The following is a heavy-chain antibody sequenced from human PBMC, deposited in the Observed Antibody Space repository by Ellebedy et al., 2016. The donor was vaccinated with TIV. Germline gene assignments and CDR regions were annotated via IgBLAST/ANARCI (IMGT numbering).Heavy chain of an antibody. Sequence: SGPTLVKPTQTLTLTCTFSGFSLSTSGMWVSWIRQPPGKALEWLARIDWDDDKYYSTSLKTRLTISKDTSKNQVVLTMTNMDPVDTATYYCARSLNYYDSSGYYYWDWFDPWGQGTLVTVSS. CDR2: IDWDDDK. CDR1: GFSLSTSGMW. V-gene: IGHV2-70*11. D-gene: IGHD3-22*01. J-gene: IGHJ5*02. CDR3: ARSLNYYDSSGYYYWDWFDP.